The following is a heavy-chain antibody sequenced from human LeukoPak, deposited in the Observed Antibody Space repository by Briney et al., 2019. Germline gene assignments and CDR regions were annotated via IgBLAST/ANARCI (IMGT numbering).Heavy chain of an antibody. V-gene: IGHV3-23*01. J-gene: IGHJ4*02. CDR2: ISASGGST. Sequence: PGGSLRLSCAASGFTFSSYAMSWVRQAPGKGLEWVSGISASGGSTYYADSVKGRFTISRDNAKNSLYLQMNSLRAEDTAVYYCARDPGIPAAGTVGYFDYWGQGTLVTVSS. CDR1: GFTFSSYA. D-gene: IGHD6-13*01. CDR3: ARDPGIPAAGTVGYFDY.